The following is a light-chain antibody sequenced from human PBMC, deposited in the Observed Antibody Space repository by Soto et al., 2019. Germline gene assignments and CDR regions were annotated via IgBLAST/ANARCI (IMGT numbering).Light chain of an antibody. CDR2: EVS. J-gene: IGLJ2*01. Sequence: SALTQPASVSGSPGQSITISCTGTSSDVGGYNYVSWYQQHPGKAPKVLIYEVSARPSGVSNRFSGSKSGNTASLTISGLQAEDEADYYCSSYTSSSSVVFGGGTKLTVL. CDR1: SSDVGGYNY. V-gene: IGLV2-14*01. CDR3: SSYTSSSSVV.